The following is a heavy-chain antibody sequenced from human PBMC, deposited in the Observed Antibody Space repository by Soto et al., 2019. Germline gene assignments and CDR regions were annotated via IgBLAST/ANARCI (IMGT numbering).Heavy chain of an antibody. J-gene: IGHJ4*02. D-gene: IGHD1-7*01. CDR2: SSATGAGT. Sequence: EVQLLESGGGLVQPGGSLRLSCAASGFTFSSYGMTWVRQAPGKGLEWVSFSSATGAGTYYADSVKGRFTISRDNYKNALYLQMTSLSADDTAVYYCAKDRRAGGNYGFYSDFWGQGDLVMVPS. V-gene: IGHV3-23*01. CDR3: AKDRRAGGNYGFYSDF. CDR1: GFTFSSYG.